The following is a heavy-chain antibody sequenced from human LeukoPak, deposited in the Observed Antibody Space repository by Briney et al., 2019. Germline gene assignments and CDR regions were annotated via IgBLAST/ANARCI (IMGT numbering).Heavy chain of an antibody. J-gene: IGHJ6*02. Sequence: GGSLRLSCAASGFTFSKAWMNLVRQPPGKGLEWVGRIKSETDGGTTDYAAPVRGRFTISRDDSESTLYLQMNSLKAEDTAVYYCMTGTDTDYYYAMDAWGQGTSVIVSS. CDR3: MTGTDTDYYYAMDA. V-gene: IGHV3-15*01. CDR2: IKSETDGGTT. CDR1: GFTFSKAW. D-gene: IGHD3/OR15-3a*01.